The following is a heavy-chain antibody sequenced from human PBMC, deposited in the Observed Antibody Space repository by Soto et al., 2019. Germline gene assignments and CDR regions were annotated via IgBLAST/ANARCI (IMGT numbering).Heavy chain of an antibody. CDR3: AGWREDCISTSCYDRFDP. Sequence: QVQLVQSGAEVKKPGASVKVSCKASGYTFTSYGISWVRQAPGQGLEWMGWISAYNGNTNYAQKLQGRVTMTTDTSTSTDYMELRSLRSDDTAVYYCAGWREDCISTSCYDRFDPWGQGTLVTVSS. J-gene: IGHJ5*02. CDR1: GYTFTSYG. V-gene: IGHV1-18*01. D-gene: IGHD2-2*01. CDR2: ISAYNGNT.